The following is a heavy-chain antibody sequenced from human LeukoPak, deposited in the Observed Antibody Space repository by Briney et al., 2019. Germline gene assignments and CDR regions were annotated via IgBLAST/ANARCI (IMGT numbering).Heavy chain of an antibody. V-gene: IGHV4-4*07. CDR1: GGSISSYY. CDR2: IYTSGST. Sequence: SETLSLTCTVSGGSISSYYWSWIRQPAGKGLEWIGRIYTSGSTNYNPSLKSRVTMSVDTSKNQFSLKLSSVTAADTAVYYCARDPGCTNGVCVQSGAFDIWGQGTMVTVSS. CDR3: ARDPGCTNGVCVQSGAFDI. D-gene: IGHD2-8*01. J-gene: IGHJ3*02.